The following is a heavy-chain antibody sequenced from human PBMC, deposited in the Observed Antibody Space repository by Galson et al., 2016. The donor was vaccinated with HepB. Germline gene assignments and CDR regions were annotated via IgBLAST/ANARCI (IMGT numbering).Heavy chain of an antibody. V-gene: IGHV3-53*01. CDR3: ARDGESGSYDV. Sequence: LRLSCAASGFSLSSNYMSWIRQTPGQGLEWISVLCSSGSTYYADSVKGRFTISRDNSKNTLYLQMDSLRGNDTAIYYCARDGESGSYDVWGQGTLVSVSS. D-gene: IGHD1-26*01. CDR1: GFSLSSNY. CDR2: LCSSGST. J-gene: IGHJ4*02.